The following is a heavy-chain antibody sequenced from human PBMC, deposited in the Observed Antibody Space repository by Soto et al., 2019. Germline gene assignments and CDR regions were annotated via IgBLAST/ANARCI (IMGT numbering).Heavy chain of an antibody. CDR2: IETSSSTV. J-gene: IGHJ4*02. D-gene: IGHD2-21*01. Sequence: GGSLRLSCAVSGLTFSSYYMSWVRQAPGKGLEWVSYIETSSSTVHYADSVKGRFTISRDNAKNSLYLQMNSLRAEDTAVYYCASRAVAYCGGDCYSYYFDYWGQGTLVTVSS. CDR3: ASRAVAYCGGDCYSYYFDY. CDR1: GLTFSSYY. V-gene: IGHV3-48*01.